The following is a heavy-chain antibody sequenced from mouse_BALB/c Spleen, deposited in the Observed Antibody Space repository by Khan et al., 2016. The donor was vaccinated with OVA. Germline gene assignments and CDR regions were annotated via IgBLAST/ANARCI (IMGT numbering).Heavy chain of an antibody. J-gene: IGHJ4*01. CDR2: INPRSSYT. V-gene: IGHV1-4*01. CDR1: GYTFTSNT. Sequence: QVQLKESGAELARPGASVKMSCKASGYTFTSNTIHWVKQRPGQGLEWIGYINPRSSYTTYNQKFTDKATLTADTSSNIAYIQLISLTSEDSAVYYCARRTTGYALDYWGQGTSVTGSS. D-gene: IGHD2-14*01. CDR3: ARRTTGYALDY.